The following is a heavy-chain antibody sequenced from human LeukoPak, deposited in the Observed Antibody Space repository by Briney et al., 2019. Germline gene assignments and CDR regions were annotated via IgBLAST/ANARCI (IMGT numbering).Heavy chain of an antibody. J-gene: IGHJ4*02. Sequence: GESLKISCKASGYMFIAYWIGWVRQMPGKGLEWMGIIYPGDSDTTYSPSFQGQVTISADKSITTAYLQWSSLKASDTATYYCARTMGTSTSSTLDYWGQGTLVTVSS. V-gene: IGHV5-51*01. D-gene: IGHD2-2*01. CDR1: GYMFIAYW. CDR3: ARTMGTSTSSTLDY. CDR2: IYPGDSDT.